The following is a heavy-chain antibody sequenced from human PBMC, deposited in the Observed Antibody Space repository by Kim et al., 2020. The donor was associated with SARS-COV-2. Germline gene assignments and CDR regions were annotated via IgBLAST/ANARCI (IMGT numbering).Heavy chain of an antibody. CDR3: ARARRGGFDY. CDR2: INHSGST. V-gene: IGHV4-34*01. CDR1: GGSFSGYY. J-gene: IGHJ4*02. D-gene: IGHD3-16*01. Sequence: SETLSLTCAVYGGSFSGYYWSWIRQPPGKGLEWIGEINHSGSTNYNPSLKSRVTISVDTSKNQFSLKLSSVTAADTAVYYCARARRGGFDYWGQGTLVTV.